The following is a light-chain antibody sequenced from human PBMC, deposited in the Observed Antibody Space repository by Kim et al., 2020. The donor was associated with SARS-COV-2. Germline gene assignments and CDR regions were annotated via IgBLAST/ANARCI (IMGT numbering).Light chain of an antibody. CDR2: WAS. V-gene: IGKV4-1*01. Sequence: DIVLTQSPDSLAVSLGGRATINCKSSQSVLYSSDSQNYLAWYQQKPGQPPKLLIYWASSRESGVPDRFSASGSGTDFTLTISSLQAADVAVYYCQQYYSSWTFGQGTKVEIK. CDR1: QSVLYSSDSQNY. J-gene: IGKJ1*01. CDR3: QQYYSSWT.